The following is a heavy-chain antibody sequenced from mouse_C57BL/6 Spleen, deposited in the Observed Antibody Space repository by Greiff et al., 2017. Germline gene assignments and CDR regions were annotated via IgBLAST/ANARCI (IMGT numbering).Heavy chain of an antibody. CDR2: IYPVTGGT. CDR3: TRRGGWSYAMGY. CDR1: GYTFTDYE. J-gene: IGHJ4*01. D-gene: IGHD1-1*02. Sequence: QVQLQQSGAELVRPGASVPLSCKASGYTFTDYEMHWVKQTPVHGLEWIGAIYPVTGGTAYTQRFKGKAILTADKSSSTAYMELRSLTSEDSAVYYCTRRGGWSYAMGYWGQGTSVTVSS. V-gene: IGHV1-15*01.